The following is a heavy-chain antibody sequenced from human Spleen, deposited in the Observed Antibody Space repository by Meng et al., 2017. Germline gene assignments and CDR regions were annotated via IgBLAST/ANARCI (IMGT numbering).Heavy chain of an antibody. J-gene: IGHJ3*02. D-gene: IGHD5-18*01. CDR2: IYYSGST. CDR1: GGSVSSGSYY. V-gene: IGHV4-61*01. Sequence: SETLSLTCTVSGGSVSSGSYYWSWIRQPPGKGLEWIGYIYYSGSTNYNPSLKSRVTISVDTSKNQFSLKLNSVTAADTAVYYCARGFWAAMVNFRDAFDILGQGTMVTVSS. CDR3: ARGFWAAMVNFRDAFDI.